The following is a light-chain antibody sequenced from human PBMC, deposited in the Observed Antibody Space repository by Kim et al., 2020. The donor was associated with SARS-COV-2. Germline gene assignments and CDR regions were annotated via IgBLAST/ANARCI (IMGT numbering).Light chain of an antibody. CDR1: QSVSSSY. CDR2: GAS. J-gene: IGKJ2*01. Sequence: EIVLTQSPGTLSLSPGERATLSCRASQSVSSSYLAWYQQKPGQAPRLLIYGASSRATGIPDRFSGSGSGTDFTLTISRLEPEDFAVYYWQQCRNSAYSFGQGTKLEIK. CDR3: QQCRNSAYS. V-gene: IGKV3-20*01.